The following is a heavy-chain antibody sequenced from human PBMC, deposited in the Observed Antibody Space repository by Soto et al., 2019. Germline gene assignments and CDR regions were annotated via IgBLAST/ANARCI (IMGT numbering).Heavy chain of an antibody. J-gene: IGHJ4*02. CDR3: ASWDTGYGSGSRDYFDY. CDR2: IIPILGIA. D-gene: IGHD3-10*01. Sequence: SLKVSCNSSGYTFSSYTIICVRHSPGQGLEWMGRIIPILGIANYAQKFQGRVTITADKSTSTAYMELSSLRSEDTAVYYCASWDTGYGSGSRDYFDYWGQGTLVTVSS. CDR1: GYTFSSYT. V-gene: IGHV1-69*02.